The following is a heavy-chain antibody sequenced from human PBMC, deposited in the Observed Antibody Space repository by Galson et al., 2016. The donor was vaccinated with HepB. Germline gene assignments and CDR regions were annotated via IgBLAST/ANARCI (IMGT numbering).Heavy chain of an antibody. CDR1: GGIFRNYH. Sequence: SVKVSCKASGGIFRNYHISWVRQAPGQGLEWMGAILPLFGRADYAEKFQGRVTISAEEFTTTAYMEVSRLTSEDTAIYYCARGRLHCTGTECYERSDAQDIWGLGTMVTVSS. CDR2: ILPLFGRA. J-gene: IGHJ3*02. V-gene: IGHV1-69*13. CDR3: ARGRLHCTGTECYERSDAQDI. D-gene: IGHD2-8*02.